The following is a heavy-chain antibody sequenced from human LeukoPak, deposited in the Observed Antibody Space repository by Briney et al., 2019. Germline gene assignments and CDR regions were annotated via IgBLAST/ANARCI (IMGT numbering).Heavy chain of an antibody. CDR1: GFTFSNFA. Sequence: GGSLRLSCVASGFTFSNFAMVWVRQAPGKGLEWVSAITAGSSTKKYADSVEDRFTISRDNSKDTLYLQMTSLRDEDTAVYYCGRDPNGDYIGAFDFQRWGRGTLVTVSS. CDR3: GRDPNGDYIGAFDFQR. CDR2: ITAGSSTK. V-gene: IGHV3-23*01. J-gene: IGHJ1*01. D-gene: IGHD4-17*01.